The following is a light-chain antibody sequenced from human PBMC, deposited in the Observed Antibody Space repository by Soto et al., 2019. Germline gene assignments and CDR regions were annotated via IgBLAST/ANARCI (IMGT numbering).Light chain of an antibody. CDR3: QQRARWPLT. CDR2: DVS. J-gene: IGKJ4*01. V-gene: IGKV3-11*01. CDR1: QSVSPD. Sequence: EIVLTQSPATLSLSPGERATLSCRASQSVSPDLAWYQQKPGQPPRLLINDVSYRATGISDRFSGSGSGTDFTLTISSLEPEDFAIYYCQQRARWPLTFGGGTKVEIK.